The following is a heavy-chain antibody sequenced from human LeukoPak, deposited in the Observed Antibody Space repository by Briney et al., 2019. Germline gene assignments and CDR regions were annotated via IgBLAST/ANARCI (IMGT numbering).Heavy chain of an antibody. CDR1: GGSISSYY. Sequence: SETLSLTCTVSGGSISSYYWSWIRQPPGKGLEWIGYIYYSGSTNYNPSLKSRVTISVDTSKNQFSLKLSSVTAADTAVYYCARHYYGSGSYYPDAFDIWGQGTMVTVSS. D-gene: IGHD3-10*01. J-gene: IGHJ3*02. CDR2: IYYSGST. V-gene: IGHV4-59*08. CDR3: ARHYYGSGSYYPDAFDI.